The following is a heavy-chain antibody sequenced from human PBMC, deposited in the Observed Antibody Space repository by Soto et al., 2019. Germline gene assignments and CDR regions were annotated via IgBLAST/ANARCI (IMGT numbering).Heavy chain of an antibody. D-gene: IGHD2-8*01. Sequence: GASVKVSCKASGYTFTSYAMHWVRQAPGQRLEWMGWINAGNGNTKYSQKFQGRVTITRDTSASTAYMELSSLRSEDTAVYYCARDSTFYGVYGMDVWGQGTTVTVSS. CDR3: ARDSTFYGVYGMDV. V-gene: IGHV1-3*01. J-gene: IGHJ6*02. CDR1: GYTFTSYA. CDR2: INAGNGNT.